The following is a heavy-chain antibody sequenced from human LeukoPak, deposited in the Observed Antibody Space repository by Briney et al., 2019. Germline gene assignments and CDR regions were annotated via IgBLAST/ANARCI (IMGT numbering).Heavy chain of an antibody. CDR3: ASLALTDTAMVPFDY. CDR2: IKQDGSEK. Sequence: GGSLRLSCAASGFTFSSYWMSWVRQAPGKGLEWVANIKQDGSEKYYVDSVKGRFTISRDNAKNSLYLQMNSLRAEDTAVYYCASLALTDTAMVPFDYWGQGTLVTVSS. V-gene: IGHV3-7*01. CDR1: GFTFSSYW. D-gene: IGHD5-18*01. J-gene: IGHJ4*02.